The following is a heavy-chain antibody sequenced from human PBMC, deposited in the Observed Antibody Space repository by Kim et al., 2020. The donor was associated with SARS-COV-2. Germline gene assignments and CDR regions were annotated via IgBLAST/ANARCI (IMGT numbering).Heavy chain of an antibody. D-gene: IGHD2-2*01. CDR1: GFTFSSYA. CDR3: ARGPDVVVPAAGAFDI. CDR2: ISYDGSNK. Sequence: GGSLRLSCAASGFTFSSYAMHWVRQAPGKGLEWVAVISYDGSNKYYADSVKGRFTISRDNSKNTLYLQMNSLRAEDTAVYYCARGPDVVVPAAGAFDIWAKGQWSPSLQ. V-gene: IGHV3-30-3*01. J-gene: IGHJ3*02.